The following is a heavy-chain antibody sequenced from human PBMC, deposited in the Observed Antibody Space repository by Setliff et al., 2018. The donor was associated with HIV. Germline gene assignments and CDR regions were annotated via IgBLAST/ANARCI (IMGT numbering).Heavy chain of an antibody. V-gene: IGHV3-7*01. Sequence: QAPGKGLEWVANIDRDGSETNYEDSVKGRFTIFRDNAKSSMYLQMNSLRAEDTAVYYCARDGGMGVYYMDVWGKGTTVTVS. D-gene: IGHD1-26*01. J-gene: IGHJ6*03. CDR3: ARDGGMGVYYMDV. CDR2: IDRDGSET.